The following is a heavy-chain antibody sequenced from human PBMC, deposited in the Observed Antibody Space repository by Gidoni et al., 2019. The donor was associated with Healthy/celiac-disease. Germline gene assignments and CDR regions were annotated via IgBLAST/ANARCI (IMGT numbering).Heavy chain of an antibody. CDR1: GFHFSSYA. Sequence: EVQLLESGGGLVQPGGSLRLSCAASGFHFSSYAMRWVRQAPGKGLEWVSAISGSGGSTYYADSVKGLFTISRDNSKNTLYLQMNSLRAEDTAVYYCASGLGEGAGYYFDYWGQGTLVTVSS. V-gene: IGHV3-23*01. D-gene: IGHD1-26*01. J-gene: IGHJ4*02. CDR3: ASGLGEGAGYYFDY. CDR2: ISGSGGST.